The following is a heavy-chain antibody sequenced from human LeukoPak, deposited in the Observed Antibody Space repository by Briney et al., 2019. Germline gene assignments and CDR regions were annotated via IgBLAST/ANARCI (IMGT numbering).Heavy chain of an antibody. J-gene: IGHJ3*02. CDR2: ISGSGDST. CDR3: AKVQRAYYYDSSGPDAFDI. D-gene: IGHD3-22*01. V-gene: IGHV3-23*01. Sequence: GGSLRLSCAASGFTFSSYAMSWVRQAPGKGLEWVSAISGSGDSTYYADSVKGRFIISRDNSKNTLYLQMNSLRAEDTAVYYCAKVQRAYYYDSSGPDAFDIWGQGTMVTVSS. CDR1: GFTFSSYA.